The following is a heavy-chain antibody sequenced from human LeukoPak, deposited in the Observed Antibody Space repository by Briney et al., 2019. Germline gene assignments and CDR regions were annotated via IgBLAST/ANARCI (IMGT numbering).Heavy chain of an antibody. V-gene: IGHV1-2*02. CDR1: GYTFTSYY. Sequence: GASVKVSCKASGYTFTSYYMHWVRQAPGQGLEWMGWINPNSGGTNYAQKFQGRVTMTRDTSISTAYMELSRLRSDDTAVYYCARDSNTMVRGVIAPYFDYWGQGTLVTVSS. D-gene: IGHD3-10*01. CDR2: INPNSGGT. CDR3: ARDSNTMVRGVIAPYFDY. J-gene: IGHJ4*02.